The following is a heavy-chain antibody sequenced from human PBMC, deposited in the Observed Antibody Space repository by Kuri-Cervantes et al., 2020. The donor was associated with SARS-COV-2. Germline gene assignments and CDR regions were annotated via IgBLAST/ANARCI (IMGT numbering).Heavy chain of an antibody. D-gene: IGHD6-6*01. CDR3: ARGRLSSDYFDY. CDR1: GYIFTNYY. J-gene: IGHJ4*02. V-gene: IGHV1-46*01. CDR2: INPSGGGT. Sequence: ASVKVSCKASGYIFTNYYMSWVRQASGQGLEWLGIINPSGGGTSYAQKFQGRVTMTGDTSTSTVYMELSSLRSEDTAVYYCARGRLSSDYFDYWGQGTLVTVSS.